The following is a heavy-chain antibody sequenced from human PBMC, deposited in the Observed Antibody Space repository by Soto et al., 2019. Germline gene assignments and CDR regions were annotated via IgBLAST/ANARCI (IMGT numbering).Heavy chain of an antibody. CDR2: ISSSTSHT. J-gene: IGHJ4*02. CDR3: ASGSGAAADYFLF. CDR1: GFTFSDYY. V-gene: IGHV3-11*05. Sequence: QVQLVESGGGLVKPGGSLRLSCAVSGFTFSDYYMTWIRQAPGKGLEWVSYISSSTSHTNYADSVKGRFTITRDNAKNSLFLQMNSLIAEDTAVYYRASGSGAAADYFLFWGQGTLVTVSS. D-gene: IGHD2-2*01.